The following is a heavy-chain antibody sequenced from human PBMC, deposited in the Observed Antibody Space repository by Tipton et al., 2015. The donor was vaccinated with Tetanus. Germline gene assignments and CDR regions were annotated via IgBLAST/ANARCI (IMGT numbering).Heavy chain of an antibody. V-gene: IGHV3-48*02. CDR3: ARDRRSYIASAGYGMDV. CDR2: ISGSSSNI. Sequence: GSLRLSCVASGFSFSSYSVNWVRQAPGRGLEWLSFISGSSSNIYYADSVKGRFTISRDNAKNSVYLQMSSLRDEDTAIYYCARDRRSYIASAGYGMDVWGQGTTVTVSS. J-gene: IGHJ6*02. D-gene: IGHD6-13*01. CDR1: GFSFSSYS.